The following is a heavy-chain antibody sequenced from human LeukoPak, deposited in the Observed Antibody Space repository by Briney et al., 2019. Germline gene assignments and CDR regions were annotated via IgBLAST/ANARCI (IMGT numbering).Heavy chain of an antibody. D-gene: IGHD4-17*01. CDR3: ARLSTVTTFFDY. Sequence: PSETLSLTCTVSGGSISSYYWSWIRQPAGKGLEWIGRIYTSGTTHYNPSLKSRVTMSVDTSKNQFSLKLSSVTAADTAVYYCARLSTVTTFFDYWGQGTLVTVSS. CDR1: GGSISSYY. V-gene: IGHV4-4*07. CDR2: IYTSGTT. J-gene: IGHJ4*02.